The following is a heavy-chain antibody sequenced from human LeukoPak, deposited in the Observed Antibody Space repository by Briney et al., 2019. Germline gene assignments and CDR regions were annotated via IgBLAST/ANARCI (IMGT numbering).Heavy chain of an antibody. V-gene: IGHV4-61*02. J-gene: IGHJ6*03. Sequence: SETLSLTCTVSGGSISSGSYYWSWIRQPAGKGLEWIGRIYTGGSTNYNPSLKSRVTISVDTSKNQFSLKLSSVTAADTAVYYCARSIAAAGRGYYYYNYMDVWGKGTTVTVSS. CDR3: ARSIAAAGRGYYYYNYMDV. CDR1: GGSISSGSYY. D-gene: IGHD6-13*01. CDR2: IYTGGST.